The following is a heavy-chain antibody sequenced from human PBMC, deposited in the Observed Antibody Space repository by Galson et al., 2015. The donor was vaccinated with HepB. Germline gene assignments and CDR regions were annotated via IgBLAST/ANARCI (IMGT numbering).Heavy chain of an antibody. D-gene: IGHD2-8*02. CDR2: INSDGSST. CDR3: ARVGQYCTGGVCYPCAFDI. CDR1: GFTFSSYW. J-gene: IGHJ3*02. Sequence: SLRLSCAASGFTFSSYWMHWVRQAPGKGLVWVSRINSDGSSTSYADSVKGRFTISRDNAKDTLYLQMNSLRAEDTAVYYCARVGQYCTGGVCYPCAFDIWGQGTMVTVSS. V-gene: IGHV3-74*01.